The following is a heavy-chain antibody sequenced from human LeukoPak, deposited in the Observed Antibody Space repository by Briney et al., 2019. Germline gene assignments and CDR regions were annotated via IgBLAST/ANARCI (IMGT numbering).Heavy chain of an antibody. CDR3: ARDPTNTSGRYAYFDY. J-gene: IGHJ4*02. Sequence: ASVKVSCKASGYTFNHHGISWVRQAPGQGLEWMGWISCFNGDTHYAQKFQGRVTMTTDTSTTTAYMELRSLRSDDTALYYCARDPTNTSGRYAYFDYWGQGNLVTVSS. CDR1: GYTFNHHG. V-gene: IGHV1-18*01. CDR2: ISCFNGDT. D-gene: IGHD6-19*01.